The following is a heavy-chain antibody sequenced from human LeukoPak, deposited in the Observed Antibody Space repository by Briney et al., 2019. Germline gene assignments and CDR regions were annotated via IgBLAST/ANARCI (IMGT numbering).Heavy chain of an antibody. CDR1: GYTFTSFG. J-gene: IGHJ4*02. Sequence: ASVKVSCKASGYTFTSFGVTWVRQAPGQCLEWMGWISAYNGNTNYAQKLQGRVTMTTDTSTSTAYMELRSLRSDDTAVYYCARTYGSGSYYNGLIDYWGQGTLVTVSS. CDR2: ISAYNGNT. V-gene: IGHV1-18*01. D-gene: IGHD3-10*01. CDR3: ARTYGSGSYYNGLIDY.